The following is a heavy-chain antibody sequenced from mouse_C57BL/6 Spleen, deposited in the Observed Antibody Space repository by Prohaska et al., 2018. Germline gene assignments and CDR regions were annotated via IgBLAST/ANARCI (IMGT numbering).Heavy chain of an antibody. J-gene: IGHJ1*03. V-gene: IGHV6-3*01. CDR3: TGGLYDYDGYFDV. Sequence: EVKLEESGGGLVQPGGSMKLSCVASGFTFSNYWMNWVRQSPEKGLEWVAQIRLKSDNYETHYAESVKGRFTISRDDSKSSVYLQMNNLRAEDTGIYYCTGGLYDYDGYFDVWGTGTTVTVSS. D-gene: IGHD2-4*01. CDR2: IRLKSDNYET. CDR1: GFTFSNYW.